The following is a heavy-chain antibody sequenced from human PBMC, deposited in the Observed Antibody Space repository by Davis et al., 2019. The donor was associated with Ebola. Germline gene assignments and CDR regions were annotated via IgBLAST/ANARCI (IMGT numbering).Heavy chain of an antibody. V-gene: IGHV3-23*01. CDR1: GFTFSSYA. J-gene: IGHJ4*02. CDR3: AKRKMTTVNFFDY. CDR2: ISGSGGST. D-gene: IGHD4-17*01. Sequence: GESLKISCAASGFTFSSYAMSWVRQAPGKGLEWVSAISGSGGSTYYADSVKGRFTISIDNSKNTLYLQMNSLRAEDTAVYYCAKRKMTTVNFFDYWGQGTLVTVSS.